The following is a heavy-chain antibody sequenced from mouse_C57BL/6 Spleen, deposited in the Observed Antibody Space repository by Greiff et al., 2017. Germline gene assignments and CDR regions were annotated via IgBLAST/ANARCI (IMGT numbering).Heavy chain of an antibody. CDR3: ARYDYGAMDY. Sequence: QVQLQQSGPELVKPGASVKISCKASGYSFTSYYIHWVKQRPGQGLEWNGWIYPGSGNTKYNEKFKGKATLPADTSSRTAYMQLSSLTSEDSAVYYCARYDYGAMDYWGQGTSVTVSS. CDR1: GYSFTSYY. J-gene: IGHJ4*01. V-gene: IGHV1-66*01. CDR2: IYPGSGNT.